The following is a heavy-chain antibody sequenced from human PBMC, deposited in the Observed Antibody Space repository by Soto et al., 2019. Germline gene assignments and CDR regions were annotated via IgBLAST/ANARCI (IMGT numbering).Heavy chain of an antibody. V-gene: IGHV2-5*02. CDR3: AHVLVVVANYGMDV. CDR2: IYWDDDK. J-gene: IGHJ6*02. Sequence: QITLKESGPTLVKPTQTLTLTCTFSGFSLSTSGVGVGWIRQPPGKALEWLALIYWDDDKRYSPSLTSRLTITKDTSQHQVVHTMTNMDPVDTATYYCAHVLVVVANYGMDVWGQGTTVTVSS. D-gene: IGHD2-15*01. CDR1: GFSLSTSGVG.